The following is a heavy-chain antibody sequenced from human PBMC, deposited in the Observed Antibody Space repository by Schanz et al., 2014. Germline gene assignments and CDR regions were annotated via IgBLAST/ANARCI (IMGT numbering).Heavy chain of an antibody. D-gene: IGHD2-2*01. V-gene: IGHV3-21*01. CDR3: AKDLLYGAPMPLNHLDY. CDR2: ISSSSSYI. J-gene: IGHJ4*02. CDR1: GFTFSSYS. Sequence: EVHLVESGGGLVKRGGSLRLSCAASGFTFSSYSMNWVRQAPGKGLEWVSSISSSSSYIYYADSVKGRFTISRDNAKNSLYLQMNSLRAEDTAVYYCAKDLLYGAPMPLNHLDYWGQGTLVTVSS.